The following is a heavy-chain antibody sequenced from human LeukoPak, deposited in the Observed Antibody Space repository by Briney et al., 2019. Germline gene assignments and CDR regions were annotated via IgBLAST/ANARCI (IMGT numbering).Heavy chain of an antibody. V-gene: IGHV3-21*04. J-gene: IGHJ4*02. CDR2: ISSGSSAI. CDR3: ARRAGAYSHPYDY. Sequence: PGGSLRLSCEASGFTFTTYSMTWVRQAPGKGLEWVSIISSGSSAIFSADALKGRFTISRDHSKNTLYLQMNSLRAEDTAVYYCARRAGAYSHPYDYWGQGTLVTVSS. CDR1: GFTFTTYS. D-gene: IGHD4/OR15-4a*01.